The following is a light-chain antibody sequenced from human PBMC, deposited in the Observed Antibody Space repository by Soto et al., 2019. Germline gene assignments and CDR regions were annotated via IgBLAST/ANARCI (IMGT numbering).Light chain of an antibody. CDR2: VAS. Sequence: EVVLTQSPVTLSVSPGERATLSCRASESVNQKLGWYQQKPGQAPRLLIYVASYRATGIPGRFSGSGSGTDYTLIISNLQPDDSAVYYCQQFNKWPHTFGQGTRLEIK. J-gene: IGKJ2*01. V-gene: IGKV3-15*01. CDR3: QQFNKWPHT. CDR1: ESVNQK.